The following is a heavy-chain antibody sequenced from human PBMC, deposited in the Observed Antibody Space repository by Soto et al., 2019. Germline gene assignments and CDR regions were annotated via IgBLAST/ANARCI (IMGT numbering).Heavy chain of an antibody. CDR3: ARARVATIRNYYYYMDV. V-gene: IGHV3-11*01. Sequence: GGSLRLSCAASGFTFSDYYMSWIRQAPGKGLEWVSYISSSGSTIYYADSVKGRFTISRDNAKNSLYLQMNSLRAEDTAVYYCARARVATIRNYYYYMDVWGKGTTVTVSS. CDR1: GFTFSDYY. CDR2: ISSSGSTI. D-gene: IGHD5-12*01. J-gene: IGHJ6*03.